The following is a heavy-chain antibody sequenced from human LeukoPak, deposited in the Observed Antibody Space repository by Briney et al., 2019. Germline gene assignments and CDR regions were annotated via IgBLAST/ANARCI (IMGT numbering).Heavy chain of an antibody. CDR3: ARWGYHDRRGYPSAY. Sequence: GGSLRLSCPASGLTFSLHSMNWVRQAPGKGLVWVSYISSRSSLIEYADSVKGRFTISRDDGRNSLYLQMNSLRDEDTAVYYCARWGYHDRRGYPSAYWGQGTQVTVSS. J-gene: IGHJ4*02. D-gene: IGHD3-22*01. V-gene: IGHV3-48*02. CDR2: ISSRSSLI. CDR1: GLTFSLHS.